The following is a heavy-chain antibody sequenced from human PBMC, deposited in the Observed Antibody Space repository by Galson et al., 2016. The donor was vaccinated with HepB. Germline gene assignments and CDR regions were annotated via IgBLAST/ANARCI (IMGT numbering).Heavy chain of an antibody. Sequence: SLRLSCAASGFNFNTYAMNWVRQAPGKGLEWVSSISDSGDNTYHKDSLEGRFTISRDNSKNTLYLQMNTLRAEDTAVYYCAKALNGGHRTGWTQCLDYWGQGTLVTVSS. V-gene: IGHV3-23*01. D-gene: IGHD6-19*01. CDR3: AKALNGGHRTGWTQCLDY. CDR2: ISDSGDNT. CDR1: GFNFNTYA. J-gene: IGHJ4*02.